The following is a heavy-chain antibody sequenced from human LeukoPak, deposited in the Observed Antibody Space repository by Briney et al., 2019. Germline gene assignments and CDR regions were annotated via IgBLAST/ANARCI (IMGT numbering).Heavy chain of an antibody. D-gene: IGHD1-14*01. CDR2: IYHSGST. J-gene: IGHJ4*02. CDR3: ARGGVTLDY. V-gene: IGHV4-59*01. Sequence: SETLSLTCTVSGDSISSYYWSWIRQPPGKGLEWIGYIYHSGSTNHNPSLRSRVTISADTSKNQFSLKLSSVTAADTAVYYCARGGVTLDYWGQGTLVTVSS. CDR1: GDSISSYY.